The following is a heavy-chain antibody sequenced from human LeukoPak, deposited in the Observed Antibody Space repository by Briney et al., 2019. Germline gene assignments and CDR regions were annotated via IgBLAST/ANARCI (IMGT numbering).Heavy chain of an antibody. CDR3: AGYYDSSGMDPLNY. V-gene: IGHV3-23*01. Sequence: PGESLRLSCAASGFTFSSYAMTWVRQAPGKGLEWVSSISGSDGSTYSADSVKGRFTISRDNSKNTLYLQMNSLRAEDTAVYYCAGYYDSSGMDPLNYWGQGTLVTVSS. D-gene: IGHD3-22*01. CDR2: ISGSDGST. J-gene: IGHJ4*02. CDR1: GFTFSSYA.